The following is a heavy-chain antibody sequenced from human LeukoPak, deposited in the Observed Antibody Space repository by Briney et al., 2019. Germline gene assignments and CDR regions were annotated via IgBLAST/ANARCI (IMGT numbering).Heavy chain of an antibody. D-gene: IGHD4-17*01. CDR2: IYTSGST. V-gene: IGHV4-4*07. J-gene: IGHJ4*02. CDR1: GGSISSHY. Sequence: PSETLSLTCTVSGGSISSHYWSWIRQPAGKGLEWIGRIYTSGSTNYNPSLKSRVTMSVDTSKNQFSLKLSSVTAADTAVYYCARGPDYGDYHFDYWGQGTLVTVSS. CDR3: ARGPDYGDYHFDY.